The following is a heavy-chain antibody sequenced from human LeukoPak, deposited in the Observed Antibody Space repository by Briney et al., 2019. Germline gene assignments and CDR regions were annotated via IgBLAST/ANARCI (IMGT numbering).Heavy chain of an antibody. CDR1: GFTFSSYS. CDR2: ISTSSSYI. J-gene: IGHJ3*02. D-gene: IGHD3-16*01. Sequence: GESLRLSCAASGFTFSSYSMNWVRRAPGKGLEWVSSISTSSSYIYSADSVKGRFTISRDNAKNSLYLQMNSLRAEDTAVYYCVRDTFSPDAFDIWGQGTMVTVSS. V-gene: IGHV3-21*01. CDR3: VRDTFSPDAFDI.